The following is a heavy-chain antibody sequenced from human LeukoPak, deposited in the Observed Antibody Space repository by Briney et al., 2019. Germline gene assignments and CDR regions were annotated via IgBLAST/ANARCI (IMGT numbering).Heavy chain of an antibody. V-gene: IGHV4-34*01. CDR3: AREASGP. CDR2: INHSGST. J-gene: IGHJ5*02. Sequence: SETLSLTCTVSGGSISSYYWSWIRQPPGKGLEWIGEINHSGSTNYNPSLKSRVTISVDTSKNQFSLELSSVTAADTAVYYCAREASGPWGQGTLVTVSS. CDR1: GGSISSYY.